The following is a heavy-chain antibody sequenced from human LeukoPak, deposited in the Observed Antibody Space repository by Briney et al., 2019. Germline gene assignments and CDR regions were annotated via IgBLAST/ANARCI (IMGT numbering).Heavy chain of an antibody. CDR2: IYPGDSDI. J-gene: IGHJ4*02. V-gene: IGHV5-51*01. CDR3: ARRVIRGPYYFDY. D-gene: IGHD3-10*01. CDR1: GYSFTSYW. Sequence: LGESLKISCKGSGYSFTSYWIGWVRQMPGKGLEWMGIIYPGDSDIRYSPSFQGQVTISADKSISTAYLQWSSLKASDTAMYYCARRVIRGPYYFDYWGQGTLVTVSS.